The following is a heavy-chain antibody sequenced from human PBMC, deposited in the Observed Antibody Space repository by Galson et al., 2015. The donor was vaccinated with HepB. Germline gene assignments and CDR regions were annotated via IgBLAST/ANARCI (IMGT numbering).Heavy chain of an antibody. CDR3: ASSWLGRGTFDP. CDR2: IDSDGSTT. J-gene: IGHJ5*02. Sequence: LRLSCAASGFTFSSYWMHWVRQAPGKGLVWVSHIDSDGSTTTYADSVKGRFTISRDNAKNTLYLHMKSLRVDDTAVYYCASSWLGRGTFDPWGQGTLVTVSS. V-gene: IGHV3-74*01. D-gene: IGHD3-16*01. CDR1: GFTFSSYW.